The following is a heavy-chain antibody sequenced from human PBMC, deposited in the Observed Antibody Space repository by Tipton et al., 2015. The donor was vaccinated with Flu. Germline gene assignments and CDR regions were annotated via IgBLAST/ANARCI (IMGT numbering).Heavy chain of an antibody. Sequence: TLSLTCSVSGGSINNYYLSWIRQPPGKGLEWIGSVSYSGNTYYNSSLKSRVAMSVDTSKNQLSLKLSSVTAADTAVYYCARLSYYDVDLKNFYFDYWGQGALVTVSS. CDR1: GGSINNYY. V-gene: IGHV4-59*04. D-gene: IGHD3-10*02. J-gene: IGHJ4*02. CDR3: ARLSYYDVDLKNFYFDY. CDR2: VSYSGNT.